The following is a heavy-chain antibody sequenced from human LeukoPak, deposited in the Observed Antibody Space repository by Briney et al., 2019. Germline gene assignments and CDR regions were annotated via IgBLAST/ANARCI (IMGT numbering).Heavy chain of an antibody. Sequence: SVTLSLTCAVYGGSFSGYYWSWIRQPPGKGLEWIGEINHSGNINYNPSLKSRVSISKDTSKNQFSLKLSSVTAADTAVYYCAILYASSGYYYFDYWGQGTLVTVSS. V-gene: IGHV4-34*01. CDR3: AILYASSGYYYFDY. CDR1: GGSFSGYY. J-gene: IGHJ4*02. CDR2: INHSGNI. D-gene: IGHD3-22*01.